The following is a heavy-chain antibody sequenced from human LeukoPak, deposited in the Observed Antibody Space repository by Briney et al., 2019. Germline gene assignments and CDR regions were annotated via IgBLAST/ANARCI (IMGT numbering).Heavy chain of an antibody. CDR3: ARRGGSGRAFDY. V-gene: IGHV4-39*01. Sequence: PSETLSLTCSVSGASISGGTYYWGWIRQPPGKGLEWIGSIYYTGSTYDNPSLKSRVTISVDTSKSQFSLKLSSVTAADTAVYYCARRGGSGRAFDYWGQGTLVTVSS. D-gene: IGHD1-26*01. CDR2: IYYTGST. J-gene: IGHJ4*02. CDR1: GASISGGTYY.